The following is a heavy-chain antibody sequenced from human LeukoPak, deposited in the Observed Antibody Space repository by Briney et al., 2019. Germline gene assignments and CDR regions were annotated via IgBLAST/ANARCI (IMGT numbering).Heavy chain of an antibody. D-gene: IGHD6-13*01. Sequence: SETLSLTCTVSGGSISSYYWSWIRQPAGKGLEWIGRIYTSGSTNYNPSLKSRVTISVDTSKNQFSLKLSSVTAADTAVYYCARDLGSGWSRGYAFDIWGQGTMVTVSS. CDR1: GGSISSYY. CDR2: IYTSGST. V-gene: IGHV4-4*07. CDR3: ARDLGSGWSRGYAFDI. J-gene: IGHJ3*02.